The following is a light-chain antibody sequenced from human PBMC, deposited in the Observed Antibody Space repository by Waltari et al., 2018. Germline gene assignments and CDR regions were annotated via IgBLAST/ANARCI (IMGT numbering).Light chain of an antibody. CDR2: GNN. CDR3: QSYDSSLSGSV. Sequence: QSLLTQPPSVSGAPGHSVTTSCPGSSSTIRAGSDATWYQQLPGPAPKLLIYGNNHRPSGVPDRFSGSKSGTSASLAITGLQAEDEADYYCQSYDSSLSGSVVGGGTILTVL. V-gene: IGLV1-40*01. J-gene: IGLJ2*01. CDR1: SSTIRAGSD.